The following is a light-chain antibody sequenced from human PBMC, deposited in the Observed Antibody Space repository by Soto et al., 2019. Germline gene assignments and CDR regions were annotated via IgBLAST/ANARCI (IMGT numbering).Light chain of an antibody. J-gene: IGLJ1*01. CDR2: EVT. CDR3: SSYSSTDTLYV. Sequence: QSALTQPASVSGSPGQSITISCTGTRSDIGSYDYVSWYQLHPDKAPKLIIYEVTSRPSGVSDRFSGSKSGNTASLIISGLQAEDEASYYCSSYSSTDTLYVFGTGTKLTVL. CDR1: RSDIGSYDY. V-gene: IGLV2-14*01.